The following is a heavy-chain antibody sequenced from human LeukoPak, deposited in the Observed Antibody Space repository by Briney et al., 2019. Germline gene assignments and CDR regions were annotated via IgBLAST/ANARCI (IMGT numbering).Heavy chain of an antibody. V-gene: IGHV3-74*01. D-gene: IGHD3-3*01. CDR2: INTDGSST. Sequence: GGSLRLSCAASGVTFSNYWMHWVRQAPGEGLVWVSHINTDGSSTNYADSVKGRFTISRDNSKNTLCLQMNSLRAEDTAVYYCAREFFWSGYYTSPYGMDVWGQGTTVTVSS. CDR3: AREFFWSGYYTSPYGMDV. CDR1: GVTFSNYW. J-gene: IGHJ6*02.